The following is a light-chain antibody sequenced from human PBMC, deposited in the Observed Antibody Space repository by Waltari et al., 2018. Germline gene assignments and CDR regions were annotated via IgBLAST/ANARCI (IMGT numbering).Light chain of an antibody. V-gene: IGKV3-15*01. CDR1: QSISID. CDR3: QQYYNWPT. Sequence: EIVMTQSPAPLSVSPGERVTLSCRASQSISIDLVWYQQKPGQPPRLLIYAASTRATGVPARFSGSGSGTEFTLTISSLQSEDFAVYYCQQYYNWPTFGGGTKVEIK. J-gene: IGKJ4*01. CDR2: AAS.